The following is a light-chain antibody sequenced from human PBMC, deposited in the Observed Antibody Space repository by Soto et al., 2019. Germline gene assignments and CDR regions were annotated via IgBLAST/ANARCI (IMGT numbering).Light chain of an antibody. CDR1: RSNLGAGHD. Sequence: QLVLTQPPSVSGAPGQRVTISCTGSRSNLGAGHDVHWYQQLPGAAPKLLIYGNTNRPSGVPERFSGSKSGTSASLAITGRQTEDEGDYYCHSYVRTVGVYVVFVGGTKLTVL. V-gene: IGLV1-40*01. CDR3: HSYVRTVGVYVV. CDR2: GNT. J-gene: IGLJ2*01.